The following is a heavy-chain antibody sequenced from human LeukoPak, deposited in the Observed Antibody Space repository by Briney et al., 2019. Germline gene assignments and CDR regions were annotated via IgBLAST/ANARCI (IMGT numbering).Heavy chain of an antibody. Sequence: ASVKVSCKASGYTFTSYGISWVRQAPGQGLEWMGWISAYNGNTNYAQKLQGRVTMTTDTSTSTAYMELRSLRSDDTAVYYCARDKSSHAYGVFPFDHWGQGTLVTVSS. D-gene: IGHD4-17*01. CDR3: ARDKSSHAYGVFPFDH. J-gene: IGHJ4*02. CDR1: GYTFTSYG. V-gene: IGHV1-18*04. CDR2: ISAYNGNT.